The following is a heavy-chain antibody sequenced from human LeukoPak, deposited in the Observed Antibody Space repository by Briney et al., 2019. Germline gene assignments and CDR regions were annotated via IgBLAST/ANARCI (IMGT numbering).Heavy chain of an antibody. CDR1: GYTFTSYD. CDR2: ISAYNGNT. D-gene: IGHD6-19*01. CDR3: ARAYSSGWDFDY. V-gene: IGHV1-18*01. Sequence: ASVKVSCKASGYTFTSYDINWVRQATGQGLEWMGWISAYNGNTNYAQKLQGRVTMTTDTSTSTAYMELRSLRSDDTAVYYCARAYSSGWDFDYWGQGTLVTVSS. J-gene: IGHJ4*02.